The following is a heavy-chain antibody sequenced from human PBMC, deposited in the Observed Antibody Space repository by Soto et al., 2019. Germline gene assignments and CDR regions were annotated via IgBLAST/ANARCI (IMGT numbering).Heavy chain of an antibody. CDR1: GGSISSGDYY. Sequence: QVQLQESGPGLVKPSQTLSLTCTVSGGSISSGDYYWSWIRQPPGKGLAWIGSIYYSGSTYYNPSLKSRVTISVDTSKNQFSLKLSSVTAADTAVYYCARERPDGARLDPWGQGTLVTVSS. CDR3: ARERPDGARLDP. D-gene: IGHD6-6*01. CDR2: IYYSGST. V-gene: IGHV4-30-4*01. J-gene: IGHJ5*02.